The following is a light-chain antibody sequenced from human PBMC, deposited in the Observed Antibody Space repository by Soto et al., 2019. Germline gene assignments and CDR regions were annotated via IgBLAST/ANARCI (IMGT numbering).Light chain of an antibody. CDR2: VERSGSY. CDR1: SGYSTYI. CDR3: ETWYSNTFVV. Sequence: QSVLTQSSSASASLGSSVKLTCTLSSGYSTYIIAWHQQQPGKAPRYLMKVERSGSYNKGSGVPDRFSGSSSGADRYLTISNLQSEDEADYYCETWYSNTFVVFGGVTKLTVL. J-gene: IGLJ2*01. V-gene: IGLV4-60*03.